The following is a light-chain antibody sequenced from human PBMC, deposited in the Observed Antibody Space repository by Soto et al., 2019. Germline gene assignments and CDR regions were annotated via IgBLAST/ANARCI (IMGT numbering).Light chain of an antibody. V-gene: IGKV1-33*01. J-gene: IGKJ5*01. CDR3: QHYNSLPIT. Sequence: DVQVTHSASSLSASLVDRVTITCQASQDIRFYLNWYQHKTGQAPKLLIYDASQLETGVPSKFSGSGSGTDFTFTINNLQAEDIGTYYCQHYNSLPITFGQGTRLEIK. CDR2: DAS. CDR1: QDIRFY.